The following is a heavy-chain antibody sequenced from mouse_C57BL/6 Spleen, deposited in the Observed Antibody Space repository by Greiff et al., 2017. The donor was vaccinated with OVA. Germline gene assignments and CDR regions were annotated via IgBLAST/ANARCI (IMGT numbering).Heavy chain of an antibody. Sequence: VQLQQPGAELVKPGASVKMSCKASGYTFTSYWITWVKQRPGQGLEWIGDIYPGSGSTNYNEKFKSKATLTVDTSSSTAYMQLSSLTSEDSAVYYCARSVYYGTLYYAMDYWGQGTSVTVSS. CDR2: IYPGSGST. D-gene: IGHD2-1*01. V-gene: IGHV1-55*01. CDR1: GYTFTSYW. J-gene: IGHJ4*01. CDR3: ARSVYYGTLYYAMDY.